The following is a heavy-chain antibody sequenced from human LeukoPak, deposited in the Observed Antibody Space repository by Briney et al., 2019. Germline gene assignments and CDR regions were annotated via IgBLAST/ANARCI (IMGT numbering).Heavy chain of an antibody. V-gene: IGHV3-48*04. CDR1: GFTFSSYS. J-gene: IGHJ6*04. Sequence: GGSLRLSCAASGFTFSSYSMNWVRQAPGKGLEWVSSISSSGSTIYYADSVKGRFTISRDDAKNSLYLQMNSLRAEDTAVYYCAELGITMIGGVWGKGTTVTISS. CDR2: ISSSGSTI. D-gene: IGHD3-10*02. CDR3: AELGITMIGGV.